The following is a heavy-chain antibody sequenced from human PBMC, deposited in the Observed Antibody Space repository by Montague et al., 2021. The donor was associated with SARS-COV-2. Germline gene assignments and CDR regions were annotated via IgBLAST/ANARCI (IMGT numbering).Heavy chain of an antibody. V-gene: IGHV4-34*01. CDR1: GGSFSGYS. D-gene: IGHD4-23*01. Sequence: SETLSLTCAVYGGSFSGYSWSWIRQPPGKGLEWIGQIYHSGSTNYNPSLKSRVTMSVDTSKNQFSLKLNSVTAADTAVYYCARGGGNSADNYCDGMDVWGQGTTVTVSS. CDR2: IYHSGST. CDR3: ARGGGNSADNYCDGMDV. J-gene: IGHJ6*02.